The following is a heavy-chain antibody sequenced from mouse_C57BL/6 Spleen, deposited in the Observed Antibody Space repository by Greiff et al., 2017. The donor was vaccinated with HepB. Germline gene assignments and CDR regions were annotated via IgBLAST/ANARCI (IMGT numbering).Heavy chain of an antibody. CDR3: ARSGLYYYGSSYNY. V-gene: IGHV1-61*01. CDR2: IYPSDSET. J-gene: IGHJ2*01. D-gene: IGHD1-1*01. CDR1: GYTFTSYW. Sequence: QVQLQQPGAELVRPGSSVKLSCKASGYTFTSYWMDWVKQRPGQGLEWIGNIYPSDSETHYNQKFKDKATLTVDKSSSTAYMQLSSLTSEDSAVYYCARSGLYYYGSSYNYWGQGTTLTVSS.